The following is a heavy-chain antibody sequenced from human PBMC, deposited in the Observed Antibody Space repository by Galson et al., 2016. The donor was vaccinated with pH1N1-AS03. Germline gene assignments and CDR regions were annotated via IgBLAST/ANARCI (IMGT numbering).Heavy chain of an antibody. V-gene: IGHV4-59*08. Sequence: ETLSLTCSVCGGSISNYYWSWIRQSPGKGLEWIGYIYKIGRNNYNPSLKSRVTISVDTSKNQFSLRLSSVTAADAAGYYCARRDSSRYSGFDIWGQGTMVTVSS. CDR3: ARRDSSRYSGFDI. CDR2: IYKIGRN. CDR1: GGSISNYY. J-gene: IGHJ3*02. D-gene: IGHD6-13*01.